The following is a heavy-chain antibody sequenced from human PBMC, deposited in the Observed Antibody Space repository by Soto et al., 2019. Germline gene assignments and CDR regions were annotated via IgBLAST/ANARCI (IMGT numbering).Heavy chain of an antibody. CDR2: IIPIFGTA. CDR1: GGTFSSYA. V-gene: IGHV1-69*13. CDR3: AMMALKYYGMDV. J-gene: IGHJ6*02. Sequence: GASEKVSCKASGGTFSSYAISWVQQAPGQGLEWMGGIIPIFGTANYAQKFQGRVAITADESTSTAYMELSSLRSEDTAVYYCAMMALKYYGMDVWCQGTSVTVFS.